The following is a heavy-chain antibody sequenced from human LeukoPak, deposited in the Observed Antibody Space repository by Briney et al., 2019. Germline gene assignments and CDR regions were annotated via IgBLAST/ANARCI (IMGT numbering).Heavy chain of an antibody. J-gene: IGHJ4*02. CDR1: GFTFSSYG. CDR2: IRYDGSNK. V-gene: IGHV3-30*02. CDR3: ARALNTRRITIFGVVPEVGY. Sequence: GGSLRLSCAASGFTFSSYGMHWVRQAPGKGLEWVAFIRYDGSNKYYADSVKGRFTISRDNSKNTLYLQMNSLRAEDTAVYYCARALNTRRITIFGVVPEVGYWGQGTLVTVSS. D-gene: IGHD3-3*01.